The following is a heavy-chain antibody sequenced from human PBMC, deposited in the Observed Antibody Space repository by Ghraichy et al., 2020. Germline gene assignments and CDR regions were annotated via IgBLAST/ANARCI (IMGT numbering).Heavy chain of an antibody. Sequence: GGSLRLSCAASGFTFSDYYMSWIRQAPGKGLEWVSYISSSGSTIYYADSVKGRFTISRDNAKNSLYLQMNSLRAEDTAVYYCASQRGFSGWSPYFDYWGQGTLVTVSS. J-gene: IGHJ4*02. CDR1: GFTFSDYY. CDR2: ISSSGSTI. CDR3: ASQRGFSGWSPYFDY. V-gene: IGHV3-11*01. D-gene: IGHD6-19*01.